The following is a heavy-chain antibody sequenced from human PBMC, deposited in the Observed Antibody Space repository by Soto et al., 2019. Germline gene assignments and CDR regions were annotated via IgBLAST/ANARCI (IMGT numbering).Heavy chain of an antibody. V-gene: IGHV1-8*01. D-gene: IGHD5-12*01. J-gene: IGHJ3*02. CDR1: GYTFTSYD. CDR3: ARVVGWLRLGDDAFDI. CDR2: MNPNSGNT. Sequence: GASVKVSCKASGYTFTSYDINWVRQATGQGLEWMGWMNPNSGNTGYAQKFQGRVTMTRNTSISTAYMELSSLRSEDTAVYYCARVVGWLRLGDDAFDIWGQGPMVTVSS.